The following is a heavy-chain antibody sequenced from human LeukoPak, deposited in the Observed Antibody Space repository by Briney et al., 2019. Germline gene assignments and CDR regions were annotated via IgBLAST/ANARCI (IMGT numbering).Heavy chain of an antibody. J-gene: IGHJ4*02. CDR2: VHLNGAT. D-gene: IGHD1-26*01. V-gene: IGHV4-4*02. Sequence: SETLSLTCAVSGGSITTTNWWRWVRQPPGEGLGGIGEVHLNGATNYNPSLESRFSMSIDKSNNHLSLEVTSVTAPDTAMYYCTRESGAFSPFGFWGQGTLVTVSS. CDR1: GGSITTTNW. CDR3: TRESGAFSPFGF.